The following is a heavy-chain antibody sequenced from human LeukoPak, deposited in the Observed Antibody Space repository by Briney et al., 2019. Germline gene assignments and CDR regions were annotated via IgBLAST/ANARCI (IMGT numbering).Heavy chain of an antibody. J-gene: IGHJ5*02. D-gene: IGHD3-16*01. CDR3: ARDLNAYVWGGNFDP. Sequence: KPSQTLSLTCTVAGGSVSSGFYYGSWIRQPPGKGLEWIGYIYSSGSTNYNPSLKSRVTISVDTSKNQFSLKLSSVTAADTAVYYCARDLNAYVWGGNFDPWGQGILVTVSS. V-gene: IGHV4-61*01. CDR1: GGSVSSGFYY. CDR2: IYSSGST.